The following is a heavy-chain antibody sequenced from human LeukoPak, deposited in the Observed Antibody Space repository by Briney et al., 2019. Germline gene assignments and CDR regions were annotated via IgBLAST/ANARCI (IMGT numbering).Heavy chain of an antibody. CDR1: GFTFSSYS. CDR3: ARGAYYYGSGSYYTSPDYYYMDV. V-gene: IGHV3-48*01. CDR2: ISSSSSTI. J-gene: IGHJ6*03. D-gene: IGHD3-10*01. Sequence: GGSLRLSCAASGFTFSSYSMNWVRQAPGKGLEWVSYISSSSSTIYYADSVKGRFTISRDNAKNSLYLQMSSLRAEDTAVYYCARGAYYYGSGSYYTSPDYYYMDVWAKGTTVTISS.